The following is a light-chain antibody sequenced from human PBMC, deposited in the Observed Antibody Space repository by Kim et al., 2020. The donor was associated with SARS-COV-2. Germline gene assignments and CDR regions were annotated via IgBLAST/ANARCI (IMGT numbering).Light chain of an antibody. V-gene: IGKV3-15*01. Sequence: SPGERATLSCRASQSVSSNLAWYQHKPGQAPRLFIHGASTRATGIPARFSGSGSGTEFTLTISSLQSEDFAVYYCQQYNNWPLLTFGGGTKVEIK. CDR3: QQYNNWPLLT. CDR2: GAS. CDR1: QSVSSN. J-gene: IGKJ4*01.